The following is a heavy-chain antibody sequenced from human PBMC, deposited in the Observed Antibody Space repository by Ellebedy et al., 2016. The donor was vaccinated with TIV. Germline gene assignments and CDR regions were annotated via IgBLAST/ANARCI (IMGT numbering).Heavy chain of an antibody. D-gene: IGHD3-9*01. Sequence: GESLKISXAASGFTFSTYSMNWVRQAPGKGLEWVSYITSSSSTRYYADSVKGRFTISRDNAKNSLYLQMNSLRAEDTAVYYCARSPLRYFDWSDYWGQGTLVTVSS. V-gene: IGHV3-48*04. J-gene: IGHJ4*02. CDR2: ITSSSSTR. CDR1: GFTFSTYS. CDR3: ARSPLRYFDWSDY.